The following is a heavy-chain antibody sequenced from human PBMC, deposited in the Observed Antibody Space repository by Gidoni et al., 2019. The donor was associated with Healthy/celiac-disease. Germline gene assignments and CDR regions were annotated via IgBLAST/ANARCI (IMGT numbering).Heavy chain of an antibody. J-gene: IGHJ6*02. CDR2: INPNSGGT. CDR1: GYTFTGYY. V-gene: IGHV1-2*04. D-gene: IGHD2-8*01. CDR3: ARAGGGGCTNGVCYPYYYGMDV. Sequence: QVQLVQSGAEVKKPGASVKVSCKASGYTFTGYYMHWVRQAPGQGLEWMGWINPNSGGTNYAQKFQGWVTMTRDTSISTAYMELSRLRSDDTAVYYCARAGGGGCTNGVCYPYYYGMDVWGQGTTVTVSS.